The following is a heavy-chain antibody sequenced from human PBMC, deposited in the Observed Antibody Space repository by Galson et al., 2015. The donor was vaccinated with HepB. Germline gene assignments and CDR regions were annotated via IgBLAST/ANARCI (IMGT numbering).Heavy chain of an antibody. CDR3: ARGPRCGGDCYWDY. V-gene: IGHV3-53*04. Sequence: SLRLSCAASGFTVSSNYMSWVRQAPGKGLEWVSVIYSGGSTYYADSVKGRFTISRHNSKNTLYLQMNSLRAEDTAVYYCARGPRCGGDCYWDYWCQGTLVTVSS. CDR1: GFTVSSNY. D-gene: IGHD2-21*02. J-gene: IGHJ4*02. CDR2: IYSGGST.